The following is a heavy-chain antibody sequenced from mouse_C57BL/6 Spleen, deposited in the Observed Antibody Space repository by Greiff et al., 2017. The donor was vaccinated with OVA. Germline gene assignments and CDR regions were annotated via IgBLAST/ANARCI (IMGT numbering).Heavy chain of an antibody. CDR2: IYPGSGST. CDR1: GYTFTSYW. Sequence: QVQLQQPGAELVKPGASVKMSCKASGYTFTSYWITWVKQRPGQGLEWIGDIYPGSGSTNYNEKFKSKATLTVDTSSSTAYMPLSSLTSEDSAVYYCARERITTVVATRYFDVWGTGTTVTVSA. J-gene: IGHJ1*03. CDR3: ARERITTVVATRYFDV. V-gene: IGHV1-55*01. D-gene: IGHD1-1*01.